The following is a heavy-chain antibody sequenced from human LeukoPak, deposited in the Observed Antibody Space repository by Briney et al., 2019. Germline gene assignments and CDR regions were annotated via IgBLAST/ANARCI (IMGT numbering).Heavy chain of an antibody. CDR2: ISGSGDTT. CDR1: GFIFSNYG. J-gene: IGHJ4*02. D-gene: IGHD1-26*01. Sequence: GGTLRLSCAASGFIFSNYGMNWVRQSPGEGLEWVSSISGSGDTTNYADSMKGRFTISRDKSKNMLYLQMNSLRAEDTAVYYCAKDAYSGSYYGYYFDYWGQGTLVTVSS. CDR3: AKDAYSGSYYGYYFDY. V-gene: IGHV3-23*01.